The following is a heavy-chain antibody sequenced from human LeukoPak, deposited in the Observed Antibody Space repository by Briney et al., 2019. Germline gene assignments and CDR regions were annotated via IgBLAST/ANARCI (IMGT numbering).Heavy chain of an antibody. Sequence: PSETLSLTCTVSGGSVSGSYWSWVRQSPGKGLEWIGYIYYSGATNYNPSLKSRVSISIDTSKNQFSLKLSSVTPADTAVYYCARSDLLWSVWYWGQGTLVTVSS. V-gene: IGHV4-59*02. CDR3: ARSDLLWSVWY. J-gene: IGHJ4*02. CDR1: GGSVSGSY. CDR2: IYYSGAT. D-gene: IGHD3-10*01.